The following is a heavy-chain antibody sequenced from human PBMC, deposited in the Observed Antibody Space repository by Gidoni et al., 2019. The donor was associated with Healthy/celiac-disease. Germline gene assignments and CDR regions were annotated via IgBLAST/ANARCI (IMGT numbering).Heavy chain of an antibody. J-gene: IGHJ4*02. CDR2: IKQDGSEK. Sequence: EVQLVESGGGLVQPGGSLRLSCAASGFTFSTYWMSWARQAPGKGLEWVANIKQDGSEKYYVDSVKGRFTISRDNAKNSLYLQMNSLRAEDTAVYYCARVPTYYDMLTGYYRADYFDYWGQGTLVTVSS. CDR1: GFTFSTYW. D-gene: IGHD3-9*01. V-gene: IGHV3-7*01. CDR3: ARVPTYYDMLTGYYRADYFDY.